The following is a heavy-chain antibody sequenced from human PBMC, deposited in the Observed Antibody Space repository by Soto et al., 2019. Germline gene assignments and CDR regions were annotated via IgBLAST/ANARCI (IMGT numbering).Heavy chain of an antibody. V-gene: IGHV1-69*06. Sequence: QVQLVQSGTEVKKPGSSVKVSCKASGGTFTTYSLTWVRQGPGQGLEWMGGIIPLLGSVSYAQKFQGRVTITADKSPSTAYMELSSLRSEDTAVYYCARGTSVVTPYDSWGQGTLVTVSS. CDR3: ARGTSVVTPYDS. CDR1: GGTFTTYS. CDR2: IIPLLGSV. J-gene: IGHJ4*02. D-gene: IGHD2-21*02.